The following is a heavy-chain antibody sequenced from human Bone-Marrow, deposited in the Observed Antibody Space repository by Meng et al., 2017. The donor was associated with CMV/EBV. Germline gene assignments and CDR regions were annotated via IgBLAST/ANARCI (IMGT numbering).Heavy chain of an antibody. J-gene: IGHJ4*02. Sequence: ASVKVSCKASGYTFSSYDITWVRQATGQGLEWLGWMNPNSGNTGSAQKFQGRVTMTRNTAINTAYMELSSLRSDDTAVYYCARGGIVVVPAANDYWGQGTLVTVSS. D-gene: IGHD2-2*01. CDR1: GYTFSSYD. V-gene: IGHV1-8*01. CDR2: MNPNSGNT. CDR3: ARGGIVVVPAANDY.